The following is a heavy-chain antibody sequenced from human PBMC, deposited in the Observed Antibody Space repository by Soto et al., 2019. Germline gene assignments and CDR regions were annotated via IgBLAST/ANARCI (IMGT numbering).Heavy chain of an antibody. CDR2: INTDGSST. CDR3: ARSLLGDFWRGPDYYYYYGMDV. CDR1: GFTFSSYW. Sequence: PGESLTLSCAVSGFTFSSYWMHWVRQAPGKGLVWVSRINTDGSSTSYADSVKGRFTISRDNATNTLYLQTNSLRAEDTAVYYCARSLLGDFWRGPDYYYYYGMDVWGQGATVTVSS. D-gene: IGHD3-3*01. V-gene: IGHV3-74*01. J-gene: IGHJ6*02.